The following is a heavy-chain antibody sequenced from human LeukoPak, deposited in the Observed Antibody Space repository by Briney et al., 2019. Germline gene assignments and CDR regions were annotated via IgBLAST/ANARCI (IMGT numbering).Heavy chain of an antibody. CDR2: IYPDDSDT. D-gene: IGHD6-19*01. CDR1: GYRFTTYW. CDR3: ARLGPEQWLVPGSLDI. J-gene: IGHJ3*02. Sequence: GESLKISCQGSGYRFTTYWIGWVRQMPGKGLEWMGIIYPDDSDTRYSPSFQGQVTISADKSITTAYLQWNSLKASDTAIYCCARLGPEQWLVPGSLDIWGQGTMVTVSS. V-gene: IGHV5-51*01.